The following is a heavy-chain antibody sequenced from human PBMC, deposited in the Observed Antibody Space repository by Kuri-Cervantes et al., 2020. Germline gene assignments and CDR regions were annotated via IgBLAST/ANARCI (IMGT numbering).Heavy chain of an antibody. CDR3: AKESGDSGTYFNAFSHYDY. CDR2: INPSGGST. J-gene: IGHJ4*02. D-gene: IGHD3-10*01. V-gene: IGHV1-46*01. CDR1: GYTFTSYY. Sequence: ASVKVSCKASGYTFTSYYMHWVRQAPGQGLEWMGIINPSGGSTSYAQKFQGRVTMTRDTSTSTVYMELSSLRAEDTAVYYCAKESGDSGTYFNAFSHYDYWGQGTLVTVSS.